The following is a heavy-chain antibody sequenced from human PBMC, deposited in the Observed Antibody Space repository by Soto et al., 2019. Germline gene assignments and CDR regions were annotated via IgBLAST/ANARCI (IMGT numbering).Heavy chain of an antibody. D-gene: IGHD3-3*01. Sequence: QLQLQESGPGLVKPSETLSLICTVSGGSISNSDYYWGWVRQPPGKGPEWIAKIYYTGATDLNPSCKSRVTMAVDTSNNQFSLNRISVTAADTAMYYCARRDWGGYFDYGSQGILFTVSS. V-gene: IGHV4-39*01. J-gene: IGHJ4*02. CDR2: IYYTGAT. CDR1: GGSISNSDYY. CDR3: ARRDWGGYFDY.